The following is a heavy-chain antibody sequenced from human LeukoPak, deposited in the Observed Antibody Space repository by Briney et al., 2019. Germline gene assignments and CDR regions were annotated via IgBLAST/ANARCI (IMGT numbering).Heavy chain of an antibody. V-gene: IGHV4-59*12. CDR3: ARGLRFWSGYYSSYYFDY. Sequence: SETLSLTCTVSGGSISSYYWSWIRQPPGKGLEWIGYIYYSGSTNYNPSLKSRVTISVDTSKNQFSLKLSSVTAADTAVYYCARGLRFWSGYYSSYYFDYWGQGTLVTVSS. D-gene: IGHD3-3*01. J-gene: IGHJ4*02. CDR1: GGSISSYY. CDR2: IYYSGST.